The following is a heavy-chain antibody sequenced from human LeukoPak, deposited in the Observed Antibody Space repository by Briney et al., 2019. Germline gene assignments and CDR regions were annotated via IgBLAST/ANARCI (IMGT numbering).Heavy chain of an antibody. J-gene: IGHJ4*02. CDR1: GFTFSSYS. Sequence: GGSLRLSCAASGFTFSSYSMSWVRQAPGKGLEWVSSIDSSSYNIYYADSVKGRFTISRDNAKNSLYLQMNSLRAEDTAVYYCARDLAYYYDSSYDWGQGTLVTVSS. CDR3: ARDLAYYYDSSYD. D-gene: IGHD3-22*01. V-gene: IGHV3-21*01. CDR2: IDSSSYNI.